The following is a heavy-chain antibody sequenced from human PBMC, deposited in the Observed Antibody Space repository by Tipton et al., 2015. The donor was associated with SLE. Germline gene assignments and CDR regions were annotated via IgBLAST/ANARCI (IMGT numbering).Heavy chain of an antibody. J-gene: IGHJ6*03. CDR1: GGSISSYY. V-gene: IGHV4-59*12. CDR3: ASIGPIYYYYYYMDV. CDR2: IYYSGST. Sequence: TLSLTCTLSGGSISSYYWSWIRQPPGKGLEWIGYIYYSGSTNYNPSLKSRVTISVDTSKNQFSLKLSSVTAADTAVYYCASIGPIYYYYYYMDVWGKGTTVTVSS.